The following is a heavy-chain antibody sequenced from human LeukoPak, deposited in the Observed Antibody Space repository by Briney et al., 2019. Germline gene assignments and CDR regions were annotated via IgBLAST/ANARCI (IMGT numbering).Heavy chain of an antibody. D-gene: IGHD3-3*01. CDR1: GYTFTNYY. J-gene: IGHJ4*02. CDR2: INPSGGST. V-gene: IGHV1-46*01. CDR3: ARDAIENYDFWSGSYYYFDY. Sequence: ASVKVSCKSSGYTFTNYYIHWVRQAPGQGLEWMGIINPSGGSTSYAQSFQGRVTMTRDTSTSTVYMELSRLRSEDTAVYYCARDAIENYDFWSGSYYYFDYWGQGTLVTVSS.